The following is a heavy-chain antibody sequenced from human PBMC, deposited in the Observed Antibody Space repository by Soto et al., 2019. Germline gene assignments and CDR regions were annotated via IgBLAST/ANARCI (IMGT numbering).Heavy chain of an antibody. CDR1: GGSFSGYY. Sequence: SETLSLTCAVYGGSFSGYYWCWIRQPPGKGLEWIGEINHSGSTNYNPSLKSRVTISVDTSKNQFSLKLSSVTAADTAVYYCARLGGGDIVVVPAPADYWGQGTLVTVSS. V-gene: IGHV4-34*01. D-gene: IGHD2-2*01. J-gene: IGHJ4*02. CDR2: INHSGST. CDR3: ARLGGGDIVVVPAPADY.